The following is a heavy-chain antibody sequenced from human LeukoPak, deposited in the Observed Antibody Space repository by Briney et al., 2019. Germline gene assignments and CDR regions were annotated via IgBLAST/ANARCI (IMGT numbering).Heavy chain of an antibody. J-gene: IGHJ4*02. V-gene: IGHV3-48*03. CDR2: IRGNGTTK. D-gene: IGHD5-24*01. CDR1: GLTFSGFE. CDR3: ARRFRD. Sequence: GGSLRLSCVGSGLTFSGFEMNWVRQAPGKGLEWVSHIRGNGTTKSYADSVKGRFTISRDNAKNSLYLQMNSLRAEDTAIYYCARRFRDWGQGTLVTVSS.